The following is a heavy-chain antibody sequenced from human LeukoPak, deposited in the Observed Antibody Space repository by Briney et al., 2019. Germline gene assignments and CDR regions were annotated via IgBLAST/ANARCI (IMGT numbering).Heavy chain of an antibody. J-gene: IGHJ3*01. CDR2: IKGDGSLK. CDR3: TGDSNYPDRSIYYDVFDL. V-gene: IGHV3-7*01. D-gene: IGHD3-22*01. CDR1: GFTFSLYG. Sequence: GGSLRLSWSASGFTFSLYGMIWLRQTRGKGRKYGANIKGDGSLKYYQDSVMGRFTISRDNADNSLYLQMNSLSTGDTAVYDCTGDSNYPDRSIYYDVFDLWGQGTKVTVSS.